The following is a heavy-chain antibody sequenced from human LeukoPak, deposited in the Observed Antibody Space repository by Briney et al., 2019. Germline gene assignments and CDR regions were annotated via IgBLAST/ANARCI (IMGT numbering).Heavy chain of an antibody. Sequence: SPRLSSAAPGFTSTSYGTYWVPQALRKRLGWGAVIWFDGSNKYYTDTVKSRFTISRDNSKNTLYMHMSTLRAQGTRVYYSARGGIWLQLDAFDIWGQGTMATVSS. J-gene: IGHJ3*02. D-gene: IGHD5-24*01. CDR1: GFTSTSYG. CDR2: IWFDGSNK. CDR3: ARGGIWLQLDAFDI. V-gene: IGHV3-33*01.